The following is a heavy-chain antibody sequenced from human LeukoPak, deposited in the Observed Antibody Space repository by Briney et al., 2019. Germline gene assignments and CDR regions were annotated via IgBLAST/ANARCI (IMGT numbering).Heavy chain of an antibody. J-gene: IGHJ4*02. D-gene: IGHD3-22*01. CDR1: GFTFSSYA. CDR2: ISGSGGTT. Sequence: QTGGSLRLSCAASGFTFSSYAMSWVRQAPGKGLEWVSAISGSGGTTYYADSVKGRFTISRDNSKNTLFLRMNSLRAEDTAVYFCAKQSLYDSSGHFHYWGQGTLVTVSS. CDR3: AKQSLYDSSGHFHY. V-gene: IGHV3-23*01.